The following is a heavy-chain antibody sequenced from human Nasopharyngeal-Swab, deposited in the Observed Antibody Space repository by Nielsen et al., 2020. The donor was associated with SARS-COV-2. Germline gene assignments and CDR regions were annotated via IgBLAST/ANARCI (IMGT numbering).Heavy chain of an antibody. CDR2: IYHSGST. CDR1: GGSFSGYY. J-gene: IGHJ2*01. Sequence: GSLRLSCAVYGGSFSGYYWSWIRQPPGKGLEWIGEIYHSGSTNYNPSLKSRVTISVDTSKNQFSLKLSSVTAADTAVYYCARAAPHDWYFDLWGRGTLVTVSS. D-gene: IGHD1-14*01. V-gene: IGHV4-34*01. CDR3: ARAAPHDWYFDL.